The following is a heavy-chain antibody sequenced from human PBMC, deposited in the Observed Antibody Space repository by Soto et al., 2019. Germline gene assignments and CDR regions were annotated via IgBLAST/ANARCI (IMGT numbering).Heavy chain of an antibody. CDR3: AAGEQALDY. D-gene: IGHD3-16*01. V-gene: IGHV4-4*02. J-gene: IGHJ4*02. CDR1: GGSISSSNW. Sequence: QVQLQESGPGLVKPSGTLSLTCAVSGGSISSSNWWSWVRQPPGKGLEWIVEIYHSGRTNYNPSLNSRVTISVDKSKNQFSLKLRSVTAADTAVYYCAAGEQALDYWGQGTLVTVSS. CDR2: IYHSGRT.